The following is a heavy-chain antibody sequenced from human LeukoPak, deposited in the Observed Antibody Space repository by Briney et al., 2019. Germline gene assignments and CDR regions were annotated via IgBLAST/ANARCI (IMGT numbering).Heavy chain of an antibody. V-gene: IGHV1-46*01. CDR3: ARNLARVDAFDI. CDR2: INPSGGST. CDR1: GYTFTSYY. Sequence: ASVKASCKASGYTFTSYYMHWVRQAPGQGLEWMGIINPSGGSTSYAQKFQGRVTMTRDTSTSTVYMELSSLRSEDTAVYYCARNLARVDAFDIWGQGTMVTVSS. J-gene: IGHJ3*02.